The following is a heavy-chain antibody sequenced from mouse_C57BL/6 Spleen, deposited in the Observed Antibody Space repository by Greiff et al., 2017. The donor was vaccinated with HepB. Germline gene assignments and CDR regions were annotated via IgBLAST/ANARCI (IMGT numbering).Heavy chain of an antibody. CDR3: ARRATGRGWYFDV. CDR1: GYTFTDYY. Sequence: EVQLQQSGPELVKPGASVKISCKASGYTFTDYYMNWVKQSHGKSLEWIGDINPNNGGTSYNQKFKGKATLTVDKSSSTAYMELRSLTSEDSAVYYCARRATGRGWYFDVWGTGTTVTVSS. V-gene: IGHV1-26*01. CDR2: INPNNGGT. J-gene: IGHJ1*03. D-gene: IGHD3-1*01.